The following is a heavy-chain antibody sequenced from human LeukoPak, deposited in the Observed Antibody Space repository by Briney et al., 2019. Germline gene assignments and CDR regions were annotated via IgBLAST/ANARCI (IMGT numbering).Heavy chain of an antibody. D-gene: IGHD3-16*02. Sequence: SETLSLTCAVSGGSISSGGYSRSWIRQPPGKGLEWIGYIYYSGSTYYNPSLKSRVTISVDTSKNQFSLKLSSVTAADTAVYYCARKGTHDYVWGSYRRAPFDYWGQGTLVTVSS. J-gene: IGHJ4*02. CDR3: ARKGTHDYVWGSYRRAPFDY. CDR2: IYYSGST. V-gene: IGHV4-30-4*07. CDR1: GGSISSGGYS.